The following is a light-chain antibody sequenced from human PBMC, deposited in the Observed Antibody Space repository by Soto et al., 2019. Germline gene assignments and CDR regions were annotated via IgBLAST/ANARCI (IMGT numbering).Light chain of an antibody. J-gene: IGKJ5*01. CDR3: QQYNDWPLT. V-gene: IGKV3-15*01. Sequence: EIVMTQSPATLSMFPGERATLSCRASQSVSSDLGWYQQKPGQAPRLLIHGAFIRAAGVPARFSGSGSGTEFTLTISSLQSEDSAVYYCQQYNDWPLTFGQGTRLEIK. CDR2: GAF. CDR1: QSVSSD.